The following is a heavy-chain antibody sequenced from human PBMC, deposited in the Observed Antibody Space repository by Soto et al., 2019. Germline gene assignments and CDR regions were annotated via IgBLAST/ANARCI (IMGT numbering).Heavy chain of an antibody. Sequence: QVQLVQSGAEVKKPGASVKVSCKASGYSFTSYGISWVRQAPGQGLEWMGWISAYNGNTNYAQKLQGRVTMTTDTSTSTAYMELRSLRSDDTAVYYCARDGALGENYYSYGMDVWGQGTTVTVSS. V-gene: IGHV1-18*01. CDR1: GYSFTSYG. J-gene: IGHJ6*02. CDR3: ARDGALGENYYSYGMDV. CDR2: ISAYNGNT. D-gene: IGHD3-16*01.